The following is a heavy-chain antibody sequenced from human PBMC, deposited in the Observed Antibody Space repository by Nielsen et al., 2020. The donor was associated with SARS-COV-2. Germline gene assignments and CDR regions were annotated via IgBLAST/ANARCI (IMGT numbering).Heavy chain of an antibody. V-gene: IGHV3-9*01. D-gene: IGHD1-26*01. CDR3: AKVDAGLVGATSAFDI. CDR1: GFTFDDYA. Sequence: GGSLRLSCAASGFTFDDYAMHWVRQAPGKGLEWVSGISWNSGSIGYADSVKGRFTISRDNAKNSLYLQMNSLRAEDTALYYCAKVDAGLVGATSAFDIWGQGTMVTVSS. J-gene: IGHJ3*02. CDR2: ISWNSGSI.